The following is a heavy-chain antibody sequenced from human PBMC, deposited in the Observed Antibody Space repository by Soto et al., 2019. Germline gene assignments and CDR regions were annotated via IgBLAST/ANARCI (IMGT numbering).Heavy chain of an antibody. D-gene: IGHD3-22*01. CDR1: GFTFSSYA. CDR2: ISGRGGST. J-gene: IGHJ4*02. CDR3: ARQGEHSSPYFFDS. Sequence: PGGSLRLSCAASGFTFSSYAMSWVRQAPGKGLEWVSAISGRGGSTYFADSVKGRFTISRDTSKNTLYLQMNSLRAEDTAVYYCARQGEHSSPYFFDSWGQGTLVTVSS. V-gene: IGHV3-23*01.